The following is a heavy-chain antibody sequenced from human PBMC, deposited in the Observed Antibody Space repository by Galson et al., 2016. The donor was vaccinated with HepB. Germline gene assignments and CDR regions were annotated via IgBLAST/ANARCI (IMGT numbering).Heavy chain of an antibody. J-gene: IGHJ4*02. V-gene: IGHV3-48*01. CDR3: ARINGGSYFGLDY. Sequence: SLRLSCAVSGFSFSSYSMNWVRQAPGKGLEWVSYISRTSQTIYYADSVKGRFTISRDNAKNSLYLQMDSLRGEDTALYYCARINGGSYFGLDYWGQGTLVTVSS. CDR1: GFSFSSYS. CDR2: ISRTSQTI. D-gene: IGHD1-26*01.